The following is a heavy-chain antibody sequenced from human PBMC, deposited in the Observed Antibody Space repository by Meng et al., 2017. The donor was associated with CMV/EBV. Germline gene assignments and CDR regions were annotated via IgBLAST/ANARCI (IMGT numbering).Heavy chain of an antibody. V-gene: IGHV1-46*01. D-gene: IGHD2-2*01. CDR3: ARGGADCSSTSCYRGNYYYYYGMDV. CDR2: INPSGGST. J-gene: IGHJ6*02. Sequence: ASVKVSCKASGYTFTSYYMHWVRQAPGQGLEWMGIINPSGGSTSYAQKFQGRVTMTGDTSTSTVYMELSSLRSEDTAVYYCARGGADCSSTSCYRGNYYYYYGMDVWGQGTTVTVSS. CDR1: GYTFTSYY.